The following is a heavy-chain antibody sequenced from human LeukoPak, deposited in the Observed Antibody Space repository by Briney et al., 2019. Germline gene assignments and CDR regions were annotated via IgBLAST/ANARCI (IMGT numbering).Heavy chain of an antibody. V-gene: IGHV3-21*01. CDR3: ANLGYSYGSNDY. J-gene: IGHJ4*02. CDR2: ISSSSSYI. CDR1: GFTFSSYS. D-gene: IGHD5-18*01. Sequence: GGSLRLSCAASGFTFSSYSMNWVRQAPGKGLEWVSSISSSSSYIYYADSVKGRFTISRDKAKNSLYLQMNSLRAEDTAVYYCANLGYSYGSNDYWGQGTLVTVSS.